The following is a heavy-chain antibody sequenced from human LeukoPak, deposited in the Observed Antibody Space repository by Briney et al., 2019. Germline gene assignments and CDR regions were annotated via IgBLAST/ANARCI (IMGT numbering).Heavy chain of an antibody. J-gene: IGHJ5*02. V-gene: IGHV3-33*01. CDR3: ARDQGTSTTAPKRKGRFDP. CDR2: IWYDGSNK. CDR1: GFTSSNHG. D-gene: IGHD1-1*01. Sequence: AGGSLRLSCAASGFTSSNHGMHWVRQAPGKGLEWVALIWYDGSNKEYAESVKGRFTISRDNSKNTLYLQMNSLRDEDTAVYYCARDQGTSTTAPKRKGRFDPWGQGTLVTVSS.